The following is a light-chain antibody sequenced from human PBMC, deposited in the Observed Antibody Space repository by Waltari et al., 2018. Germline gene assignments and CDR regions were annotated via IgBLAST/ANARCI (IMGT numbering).Light chain of an antibody. V-gene: IGLV1-44*01. CDR2: STN. CDR1: SSTIGSHN. CDR3: ATWDDSLNGL. Sequence: QSVLTQPPSASGTPGQRVTISCSGSSSTIGSHNINWYQKAPGTAPKLLIYSTNQRPSGVPDRFSGSKSGTAASLAISGLQSEDEAEYYCATWDDSLNGLFGGGTKLTVL. J-gene: IGLJ2*01.